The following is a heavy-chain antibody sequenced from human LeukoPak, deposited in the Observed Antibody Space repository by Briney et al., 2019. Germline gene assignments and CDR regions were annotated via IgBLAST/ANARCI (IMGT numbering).Heavy chain of an antibody. D-gene: IGHD6-13*01. CDR2: IYYSGST. CDR3: ARVGIADAFDI. J-gene: IGHJ3*02. CDR1: GGSISSYY. V-gene: IGHV4-59*01. Sequence: SETLSLTCTVSGGSISSYYWSWIRQPPGEGLEWIGYIYYSGSTNYNPSLKSRVTISVDTFKNQFSLKLSSVTAADTAVYYCARVGIADAFDIWGQGTMVTVSS.